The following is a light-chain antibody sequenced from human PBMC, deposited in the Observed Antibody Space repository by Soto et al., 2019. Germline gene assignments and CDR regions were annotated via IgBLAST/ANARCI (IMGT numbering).Light chain of an antibody. CDR2: SYS. V-gene: IGLV1-40*01. Sequence: QSVLTQPPSVSGAPGQRVTISCTGSSSNIGAGYDIHWYQQLPGTAPKVLIYSYSNRPSGVPDRCSGSKSGTSASLAIAGLQAEDEADYYCQSYDTSLRVVFGGGTKVTVL. CDR1: SSNIGAGYD. CDR3: QSYDTSLRVV. J-gene: IGLJ2*01.